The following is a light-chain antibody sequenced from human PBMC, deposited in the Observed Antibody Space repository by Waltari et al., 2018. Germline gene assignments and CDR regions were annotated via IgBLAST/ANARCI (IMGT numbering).Light chain of an antibody. CDR2: GGN. Sequence: QSALTQPASVSGSPGQSSTISCTGTSSDLGNYNFFVSWYQHRPGEAPKLIIYGGNVRPSGVSDRFSGSKSGNAASLTISGLQAEDEAHYYCCSYGVRVFFGGGTKLTVL. CDR1: SSDLGNYNFF. V-gene: IGLV2-23*01. CDR3: CSYGVRVF. J-gene: IGLJ2*01.